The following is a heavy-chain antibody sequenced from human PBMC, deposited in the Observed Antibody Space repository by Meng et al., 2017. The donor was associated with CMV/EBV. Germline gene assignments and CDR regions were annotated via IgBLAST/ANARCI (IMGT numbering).Heavy chain of an antibody. CDR3: ARVRGILGSGYCYYYYGMDV. Sequence: SETLSLTCTVSGGSVSSGSYYWSWIRQPPGKGLEWIGYIYYSGSTNYNPSLKSRVTISVDTSKNQFSLKLSSVTAADTAVYYCARVRGILGSGYCYYYYGMDVWGQGTTVTVSS. CDR1: GGSVSSGSYY. D-gene: IGHD3-16*01. V-gene: IGHV4-61*01. CDR2: IYYSGST. J-gene: IGHJ6*02.